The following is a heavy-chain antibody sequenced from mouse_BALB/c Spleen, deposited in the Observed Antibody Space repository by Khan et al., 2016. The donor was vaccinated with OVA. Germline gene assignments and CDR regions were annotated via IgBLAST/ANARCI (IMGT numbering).Heavy chain of an antibody. Sequence: VQLQVSGPGLVKPSQSLSLTCTVTGYSITSDYAWNWIRQFPGNKLEWMGYISYSGSTSYNPSLKSRISITRDTSKNQFFLQLNSVTTEDTATYYCARDGSRYNYAMDFWGQGTAVTVSS. CDR1: GYSITSDYA. D-gene: IGHD2-3*01. CDR2: ISYSGST. CDR3: ARDGSRYNYAMDF. V-gene: IGHV3-2*02. J-gene: IGHJ4*01.